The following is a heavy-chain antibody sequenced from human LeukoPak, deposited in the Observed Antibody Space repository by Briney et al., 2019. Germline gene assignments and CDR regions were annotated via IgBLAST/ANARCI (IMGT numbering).Heavy chain of an antibody. D-gene: IGHD1/OR15-1a*01. V-gene: IGHV1-24*01. CDR2: FDPEEGET. CDR3: TTLPVKARQRNNHGFDV. Sequence: ASVKVSCKVSGYTLTELSIHWVRQAPGKGLEWMGGFDPEEGETFYAQKFQGRVTMTEDTSTDTAYMDLSSLRSEDTAVYYCTTLPVKARQRNNHGFDVWGQGTMVSVSS. J-gene: IGHJ3*01. CDR1: GYTLTELS.